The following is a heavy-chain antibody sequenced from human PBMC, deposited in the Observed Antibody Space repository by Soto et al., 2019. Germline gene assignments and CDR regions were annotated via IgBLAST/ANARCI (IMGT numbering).Heavy chain of an antibody. CDR1: GYTFSSYY. J-gene: IGHJ4*02. D-gene: IGHD6-19*01. CDR2: ISAYNGNT. Sequence: ASVKVSCKSSGYTFSSYYMHWVRQAPGQGLEWMGWISAYNGNTNYAQKLQGRVTMTTDTSTSTAYMELRSLRSDDTAVYYCARWKYSSGQIFDYWGQGTLVTVSS. V-gene: IGHV1-18*04. CDR3: ARWKYSSGQIFDY.